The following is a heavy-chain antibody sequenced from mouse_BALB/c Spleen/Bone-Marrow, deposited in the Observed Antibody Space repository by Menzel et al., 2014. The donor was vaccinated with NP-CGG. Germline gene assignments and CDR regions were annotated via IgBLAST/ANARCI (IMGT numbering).Heavy chain of an antibody. V-gene: IGHV4-1*02. CDR1: GFDFSRYW. Sequence: EVKLVESGGGLVQPGGSLKLSCAASGFDFSRYWMSWVRQAPGKGLEWIGEINPDSNTINYTPSLKDKFIISRDNAKNTQYLQMSKVRSEDTALYYCSRLGYYGGFAYWGQGTLVTVSA. CDR3: SRLGYYGGFAY. D-gene: IGHD2-3*01. CDR2: INPDSNTI. J-gene: IGHJ3*01.